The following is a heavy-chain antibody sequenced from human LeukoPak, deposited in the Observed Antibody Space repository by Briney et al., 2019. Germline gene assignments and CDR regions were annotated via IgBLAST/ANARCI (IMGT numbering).Heavy chain of an antibody. V-gene: IGHV4-34*01. CDR2: INQSGST. CDR1: GGSYSGYY. D-gene: IGHD1-26*01. J-gene: IGHJ5*02. CDR3: ARGSIVGWFDP. Sequence: SEPPSVTRAVHGGSYSGYYWSWIRQPPGKGLERIGEINQSGSTNYNPSLKGRVSISVDTSKNQFSLKVNSVTDADTAVYYCARGSIVGWFDPWGQGTLVTVSS.